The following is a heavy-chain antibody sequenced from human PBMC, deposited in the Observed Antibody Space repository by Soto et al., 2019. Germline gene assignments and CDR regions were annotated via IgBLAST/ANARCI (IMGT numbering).Heavy chain of an antibody. CDR2: ILGDGYVT. D-gene: IGHD3-22*01. V-gene: IGHV3-64*04. J-gene: IGHJ3*02. Sequence: QPGGSLRLSCSASGFIFSSFPMHWVRQAPGKGLEYVSSILGDGYVTHYADSVKGRFTISRDNSQNTLYLQMNSLRVDDAAVYYCARPMYYYDSSASEAFDIWGQGTLVTVSS. CDR3: ARPMYYYDSSASEAFDI. CDR1: GFIFSSFP.